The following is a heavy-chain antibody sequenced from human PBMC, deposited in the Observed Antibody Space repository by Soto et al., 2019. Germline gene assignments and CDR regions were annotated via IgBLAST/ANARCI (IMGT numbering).Heavy chain of an antibody. V-gene: IGHV1-69*13. D-gene: IGHD3-9*01. CDR1: GGTFSSYA. CDR3: ARGPDDILTGSPVLFDY. Sequence: SVKVSCKASGGTFSSYAISWVRQAPGQGLEWMGGIIPIFGTANYAQKFQGRVTITADESTSTAYMELSSLRSEDTAVYYCARGPDDILTGSPVLFDYWGQGTLVIVSS. CDR2: IIPIFGTA. J-gene: IGHJ4*02.